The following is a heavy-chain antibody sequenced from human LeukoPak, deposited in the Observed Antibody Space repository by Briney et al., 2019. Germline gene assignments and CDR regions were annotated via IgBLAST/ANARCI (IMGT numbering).Heavy chain of an antibody. J-gene: IGHJ6*02. D-gene: IGHD5-24*01. Sequence: GGSRRLSCATSEFTISTYPTSWVRQAPGKGPEWVSAISGSGGATFYADSVKGRFTISRDNSKNTLYLQMNSLRAEDTAVYYCATRGRDGYNANYYGMDVWGQGTTVTVPS. CDR1: EFTISTYP. V-gene: IGHV3-23*01. CDR3: ATRGRDGYNANYYGMDV. CDR2: ISGSGGAT.